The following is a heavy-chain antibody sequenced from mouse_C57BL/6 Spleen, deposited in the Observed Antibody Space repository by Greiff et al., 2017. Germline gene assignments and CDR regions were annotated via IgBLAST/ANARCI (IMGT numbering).Heavy chain of an antibody. CDR3: TTCYGSRSWYFDV. Sequence: VQLKQSGAELVRPGASVKLSCTASGFNIKDYYMHWVKQRPEQGLEWIGRIDPEDGDTEYAPKFQGKATMTADTSSNTAYLQRSSLTSEDTAVYYCTTCYGSRSWYFDVWGTGTTVTVSS. CDR1: GFNIKDYY. J-gene: IGHJ1*03. V-gene: IGHV14-1*01. D-gene: IGHD1-1*01. CDR2: IDPEDGDT.